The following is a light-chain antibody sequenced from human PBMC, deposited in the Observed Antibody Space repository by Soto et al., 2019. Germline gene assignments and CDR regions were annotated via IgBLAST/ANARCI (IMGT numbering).Light chain of an antibody. CDR1: QSVSTNN. J-gene: IGKJ4*01. Sequence: ESVLTQSPGTLSLSPGERATLSCRASQSVSTNNLAWYQKKPGQAPRLLIYGASSRATGIPDSFSGRGSGTAFTLTISRLEPEDFAVYYCQQYGSSPLTFGGGTKVEIK. V-gene: IGKV3-20*01. CDR3: QQYGSSPLT. CDR2: GAS.